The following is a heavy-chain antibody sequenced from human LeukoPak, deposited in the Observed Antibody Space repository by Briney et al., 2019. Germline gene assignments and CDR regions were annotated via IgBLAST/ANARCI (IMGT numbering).Heavy chain of an antibody. CDR3: ARGRNSVYYFNVVAPSYFDY. CDR1: GYTFTGYY. J-gene: IGHJ4*02. D-gene: IGHD3-22*01. Sequence: ASVKVSCKASGYTFTGYYMHWVRQAPGQGLEWMGRINRNSGGTNYAQKFQGRVTMTRDTSINTAYMDLSRLRSDDTAVYYCARGRNSVYYFNVVAPSYFDYWGQGTLVTVSS. CDR2: INRNSGGT. V-gene: IGHV1-2*06.